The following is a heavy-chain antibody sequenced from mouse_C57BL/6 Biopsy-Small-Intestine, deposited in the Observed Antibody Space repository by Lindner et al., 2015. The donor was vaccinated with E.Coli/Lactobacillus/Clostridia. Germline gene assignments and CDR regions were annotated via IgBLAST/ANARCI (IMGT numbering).Heavy chain of an antibody. D-gene: IGHD4-1*01. Sequence: VQLQESGPVVVKPGASVKMSCKASGYTFTDYYMNWVKQSHGKSLEWIGVINPKNGDTRYNQKFKGKATLTVNKSSNTAYMELNSLTSEDSAVYYCARRAGTPYYFDYWGQGTTLTVSS. J-gene: IGHJ2*01. CDR3: ARRAGTPYYFDY. CDR2: INPKNGDT. V-gene: IGHV1-19*01. CDR1: GYTFTDYY.